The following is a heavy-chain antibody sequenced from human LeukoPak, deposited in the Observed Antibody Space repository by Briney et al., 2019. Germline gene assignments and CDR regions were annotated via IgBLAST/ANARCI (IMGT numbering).Heavy chain of an antibody. CDR3: ARDPEQQLATYYGMDV. Sequence: ASVKVSCKASGYTFTSYYMHWVRQAPGQGLEWMGRINPSGGSTSYAQKFQGRVTMTRDTSTSTVYMELSSLRSEDTAVYYCARDPEQQLATYYGMDVWGQGTTVTVSS. CDR1: GYTFTSYY. D-gene: IGHD6-13*01. V-gene: IGHV1-46*01. CDR2: INPSGGST. J-gene: IGHJ6*02.